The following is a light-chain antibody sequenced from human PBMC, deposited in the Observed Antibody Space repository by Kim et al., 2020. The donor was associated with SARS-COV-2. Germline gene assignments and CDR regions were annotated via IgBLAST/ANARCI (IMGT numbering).Light chain of an antibody. Sequence: EIVLTQSPGTLSLSPGERATLSCRASQSVRSSYFAWYQQKPGQAPRLLIYASSSRATGIPDRFSGSGSATDFTLTISRLEPEDFAVYYCKQYASSPWTYGQGTKVDIK. J-gene: IGKJ1*01. CDR1: QSVRSSY. CDR3: KQYASSPWT. CDR2: ASS. V-gene: IGKV3-20*01.